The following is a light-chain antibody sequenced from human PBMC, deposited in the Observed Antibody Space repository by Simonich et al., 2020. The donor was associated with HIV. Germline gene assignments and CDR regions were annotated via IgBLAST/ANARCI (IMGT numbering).Light chain of an antibody. CDR1: SSDVGGYNY. V-gene: IGLV2-23*01. CDR2: EGS. Sequence: QSALTQPRSVSGFLGQQVPISCTGTSSDVGGYNYVSWYQANPGKAPKLMIYEGSKRPSGVSNRFSGSKSGNTASLTISGLQAEDEADYYCCSYAGSSTLVFGGGTKLTVL. CDR3: CSYAGSSTLV. J-gene: IGLJ3*02.